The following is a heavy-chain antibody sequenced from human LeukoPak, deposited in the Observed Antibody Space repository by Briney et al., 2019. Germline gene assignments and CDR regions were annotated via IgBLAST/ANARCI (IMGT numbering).Heavy chain of an antibody. V-gene: IGHV3-30-3*01. CDR2: ISYDGSNK. Sequence: GGSLRLSCAASGFTFSSYAMHWVRQAPGKGPEWVAVISYDGSNKYYADSVKGRFTISRDNSKNTLYLQMNSLRAEDTAVYYCARDGDYGGHVDYWGQGTLVTVSS. D-gene: IGHD4-23*01. J-gene: IGHJ4*02. CDR3: ARDGDYGGHVDY. CDR1: GFTFSSYA.